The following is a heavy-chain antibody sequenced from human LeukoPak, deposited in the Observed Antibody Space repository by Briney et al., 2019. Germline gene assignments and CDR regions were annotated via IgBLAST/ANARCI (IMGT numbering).Heavy chain of an antibody. D-gene: IGHD2-15*01. CDR3: AREVVAATGGDAFDI. CDR1: GFPFNSYS. CDR2: ISSSSSYI. J-gene: IGHJ3*02. Sequence: GSLRLSFSASGFPFNSYSMNLVPQAPGKGLEWVSSISSSSSYIYYADSVKGRFTISRDNAKNSLYLQMNSLRAEDTAVYYCAREVVAATGGDAFDIWGQGTMVTVSS. V-gene: IGHV3-21*01.